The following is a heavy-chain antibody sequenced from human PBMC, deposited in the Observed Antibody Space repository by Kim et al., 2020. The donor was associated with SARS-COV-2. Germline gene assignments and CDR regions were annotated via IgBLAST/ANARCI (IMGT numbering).Heavy chain of an antibody. CDR2: IWYDGSNK. CDR1: GFTFSSYG. CDR3: AKDVTVTTAYQNY. Sequence: GGSLRLSCAASGFTFSSYGMHWVRQAPGKGLEWVAVIWYDGSNKYYADSVKGRFTISRDNSKNTLYLQMNSLRAEDTAVYYCAKDVTVTTAYQNYWGQGTLVTVSS. D-gene: IGHD4-17*01. J-gene: IGHJ4*02. V-gene: IGHV3-33*06.